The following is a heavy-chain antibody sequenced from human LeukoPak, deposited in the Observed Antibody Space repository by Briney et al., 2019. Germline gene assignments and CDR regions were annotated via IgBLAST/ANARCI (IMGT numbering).Heavy chain of an antibody. Sequence: SETLSLTCTVSGCSISSYYWSWIRQPPGKGLEWIGEINHSGSTNYNPSLKSRVTISVDTSKNQFSLKLSSVTAADTAVYYCARDRGYSGYLDAFDIWGQGTMVTVSS. V-gene: IGHV4-34*01. CDR2: INHSGST. J-gene: IGHJ3*02. D-gene: IGHD5-12*01. CDR3: ARDRGYSGYLDAFDI. CDR1: GCSISSYY.